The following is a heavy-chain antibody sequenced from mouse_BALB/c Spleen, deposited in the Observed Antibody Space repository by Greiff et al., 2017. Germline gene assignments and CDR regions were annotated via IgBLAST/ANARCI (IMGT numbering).Heavy chain of an antibody. J-gene: IGHJ4*01. CDR2: ISTYYGNT. V-gene: IGHV1-67*01. CDR1: SYTFTDYA. D-gene: IGHD2-1*01. Sequence: QVQLQQSGPELVRPGVSVKISCKGSSYTFTDYAMHWVKQSHAKSLEWIGVISTYYGNTNYNQKFKGKATMTVDKSSSTAYMELARLTSEDSAVYYCARQGNYGDYAMDYWGQGTSVTVSS. CDR3: ARQGNYGDYAMDY.